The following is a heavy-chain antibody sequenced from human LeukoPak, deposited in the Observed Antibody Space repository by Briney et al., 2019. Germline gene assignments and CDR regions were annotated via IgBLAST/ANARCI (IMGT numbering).Heavy chain of an antibody. V-gene: IGHV1-69*06. CDR3: ASRWGGY. CDR2: IISIFGKP. Sequence: SVKVSCKTSADTFNSFAITWVRQAPGQGLEWMGGIISIFGKPNYAQNFKGRVTITADSSTSTTYLELKSLTSEDTAVYFCASRWGGYWGQGTLVTVSP. J-gene: IGHJ4*02. D-gene: IGHD3-16*01. CDR1: ADTFNSFA.